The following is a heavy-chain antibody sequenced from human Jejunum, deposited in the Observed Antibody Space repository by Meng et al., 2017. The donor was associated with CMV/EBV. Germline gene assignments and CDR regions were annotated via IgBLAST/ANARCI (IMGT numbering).Heavy chain of an antibody. Sequence: GLTFSKFAMGWVRQAPGKGLEWVSSIYYGGGATHYPDSVKGRFTISRDTSENTLYLQMSSLRVDDTALYYCAKGVTSGSTYRAFDILGQGTKVTVSS. CDR2: IYYGGGAT. J-gene: IGHJ3*02. D-gene: IGHD3-22*01. CDR3: AKGVTSGSTYRAFDI. CDR1: GLTFSKFA. V-gene: IGHV3-23*03.